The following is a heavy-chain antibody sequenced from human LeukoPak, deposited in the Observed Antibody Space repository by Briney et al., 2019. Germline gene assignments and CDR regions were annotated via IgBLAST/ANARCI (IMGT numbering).Heavy chain of an antibody. D-gene: IGHD6-19*01. V-gene: IGHV4-59*08. Sequence: PSETLSLTCAVYGGSFSGYYWSWIRQPPGKGLEWIGYLYYTGSTNYNPSLKSRATISVDTSKNQFSLKLNSMTAADTAVYYCARRGSSGWYFDYWGQGTLVTVSS. CDR1: GGSFSGYY. CDR3: ARRGSSGWYFDY. J-gene: IGHJ4*02. CDR2: LYYTGST.